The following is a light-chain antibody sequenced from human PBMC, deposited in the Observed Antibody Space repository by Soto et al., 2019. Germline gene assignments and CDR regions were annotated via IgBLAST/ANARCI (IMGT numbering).Light chain of an antibody. CDR2: STS. V-gene: IGLV7-43*01. CDR1: TGAVTSGYY. Sequence: QTVVTQEPSLTVSPGGTVTLTYASSTGAVTSGYYPSWFQQKPGQAPRPLIYSTSNKHSWTPARLSGSLLGGKAALTLSGVQPEDEAEYYCLLYYGGARVFGGGTKLTVL. J-gene: IGLJ3*02. CDR3: LLYYGGARV.